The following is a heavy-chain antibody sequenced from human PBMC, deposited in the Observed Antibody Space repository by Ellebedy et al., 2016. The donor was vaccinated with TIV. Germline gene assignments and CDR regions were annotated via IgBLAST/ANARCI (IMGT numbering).Heavy chain of an antibody. J-gene: IGHJ3*01. CDR2: ISYEGSNQ. Sequence: GESLKISXAVSGFTFSTYAMNWVRQAPGKGLEWVALISYEGSNQNYADSVKGRFTISRDNPENALYLQMNSLRVENTAIYYCARSRTLLRHDAFDLWGQGTVVTVSS. CDR3: ARSRTLLRHDAFDL. D-gene: IGHD1-26*01. V-gene: IGHV3-30*04. CDR1: GFTFSTYA.